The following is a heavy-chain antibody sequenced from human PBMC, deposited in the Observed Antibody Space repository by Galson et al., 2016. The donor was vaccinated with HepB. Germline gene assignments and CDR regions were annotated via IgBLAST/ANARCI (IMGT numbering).Heavy chain of an antibody. CDR3: ARDLRGFDGHDFSQY. CDR2: FYSGGDR. D-gene: IGHD5-12*01. Sequence: SLRLSCAVSGFTVSSNYMSWVRQAPGKGLEWVSVFYSGGDRSYADSVKGRFTISRDNSKNTVYLQMNSLRAEDTAIYYCARDLRGFDGHDFSQYWGQGTLVTVSS. V-gene: IGHV3-53*01. J-gene: IGHJ4*02. CDR1: GFTVSSNY.